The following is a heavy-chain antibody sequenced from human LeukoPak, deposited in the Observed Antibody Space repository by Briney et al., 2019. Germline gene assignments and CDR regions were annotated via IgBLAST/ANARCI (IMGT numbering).Heavy chain of an antibody. D-gene: IGHD1-26*01. CDR2: ISSGSTYI. J-gene: IGHJ4*02. V-gene: IGHV3-21*01. CDR1: GFTFSDYS. Sequence: GGSLRLSCAASGFTFSDYSMNWVRQAPGKGLEWVSSISSGSTYIYYADSVKGRFTISRDNAKNSLYLQMNSLRAEDTAVYYCASEIVGDNRYFDYWGQGTLVTVSS. CDR3: ASEIVGDNRYFDY.